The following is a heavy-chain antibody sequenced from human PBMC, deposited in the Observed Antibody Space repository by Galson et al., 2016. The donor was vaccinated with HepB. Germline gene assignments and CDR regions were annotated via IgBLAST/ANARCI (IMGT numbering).Heavy chain of an antibody. CDR1: GYTLNTYG. CDR2: ISVYNGNT. Sequence: SVKVSCKASGYTLNTYGITWVRQAPGQGLEWMGWISVYNGNTNYVQKWQGRLTMTADSSANTAYMELSSLRSSDTAAYYCARGESYADAFDLWGQGTMVTVSS. V-gene: IGHV1-18*01. J-gene: IGHJ3*01. CDR3: ARGESYADAFDL. D-gene: IGHD3-10*01.